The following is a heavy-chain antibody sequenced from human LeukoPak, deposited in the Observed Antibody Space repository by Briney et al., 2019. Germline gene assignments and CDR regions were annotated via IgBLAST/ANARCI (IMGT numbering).Heavy chain of an antibody. J-gene: IGHJ4*02. CDR3: ARAVEMATIDY. CDR2: ISSNGGST. V-gene: IGHV3-64*01. Sequence: PGGSLRLSCAASGFTFSSYAMHWVRQAPGKGLEYVSAISSNGGSTYYANSVKGRFTISRDNSKNTLYLQMGSLRADDMAVYYCARAVEMATIDYWGQGTLVTVSS. D-gene: IGHD5-24*01. CDR1: GFTFSSYA.